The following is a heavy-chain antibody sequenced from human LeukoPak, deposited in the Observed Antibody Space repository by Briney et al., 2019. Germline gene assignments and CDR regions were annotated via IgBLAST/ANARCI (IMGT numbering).Heavy chain of an antibody. CDR1: GFTFSSYA. CDR2: ISYDGSNK. V-gene: IGHV3-30*04. Sequence: GGSLRLSCAASGFTFSSYAMHWVRQAPGKGLEWVAVISYDGSNKYYADSVKGRFTISRDNARNSLYLQMNSLRVEDTAVYYCARGDTSDWGQGTLVTVSS. D-gene: IGHD2-2*01. CDR3: ARGDTSD. J-gene: IGHJ4*02.